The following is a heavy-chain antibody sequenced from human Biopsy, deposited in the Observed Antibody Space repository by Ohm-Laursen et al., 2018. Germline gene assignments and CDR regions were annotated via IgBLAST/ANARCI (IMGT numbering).Heavy chain of an antibody. J-gene: IGHJ4*02. D-gene: IGHD2/OR15-2a*01. CDR1: GYTFTSYD. Sequence: SVKVSCKASGYTFTSYDISWVRQAPGQGLEWRGWISPYNDKTSYPPKLQDRVAMTADTSTNTAHMELRSLRSDDTAVYYCARVFCTSTTCYGLLDNWGQGTVVTVSS. CDR2: ISPYNDKT. V-gene: IGHV1-18*01. CDR3: ARVFCTSTTCYGLLDN.